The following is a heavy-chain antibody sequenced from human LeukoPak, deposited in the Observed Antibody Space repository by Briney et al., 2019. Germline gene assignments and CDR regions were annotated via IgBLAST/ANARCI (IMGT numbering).Heavy chain of an antibody. CDR2: IKQDGSEK. V-gene: IGHV3-7*01. D-gene: IGHD4-11*01. Sequence: QPGGSLRLSCAASGFTFSNFWMSWVRQAPGRGLEWVAKIKQDGSEKYYVDSVKGRFTISRDNAKSSLYLQMNNQRAEGTAVYFCARDKGTVTPRGYYYYMDVWGRGTTVTVSS. J-gene: IGHJ6*03. CDR3: ARDKGTVTPRGYYYYMDV. CDR1: GFTFSNFW.